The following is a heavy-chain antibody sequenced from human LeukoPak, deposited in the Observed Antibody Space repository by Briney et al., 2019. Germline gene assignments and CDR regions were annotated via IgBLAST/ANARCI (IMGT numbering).Heavy chain of an antibody. D-gene: IGHD3-10*01. CDR2: INTDGSST. CDR3: ARDLGAAYYYGSGSYYINDAFDI. CDR1: GFTFSSYW. Sequence: GGSLRLSCAASGFTFSSYWMHWVRQAAGKGLVWVSRINTDGSSTSYADSVKGRFTISRDNAKNMLYLQMNSLRAEGTAVYYCARDLGAAYYYGSGSYYINDAFDIWGQGTMVTVSS. V-gene: IGHV3-74*01. J-gene: IGHJ3*02.